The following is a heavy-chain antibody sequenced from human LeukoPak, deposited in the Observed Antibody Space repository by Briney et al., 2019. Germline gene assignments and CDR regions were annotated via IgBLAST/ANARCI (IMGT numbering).Heavy chain of an antibody. J-gene: IGHJ4*02. Sequence: SETLSLTCTVSGGSISSSSYYWGWIRQPPGKGLEWIGSIYYSGSTYYNPSLKSRVTISVDTSKNQFSLKLSSVTAADTAVYCCARALGIVVVPANFDYWGQGTLVTVSS. CDR1: GGSISSSSYY. CDR2: IYYSGST. V-gene: IGHV4-39*01. CDR3: ARALGIVVVPANFDY. D-gene: IGHD2-2*01.